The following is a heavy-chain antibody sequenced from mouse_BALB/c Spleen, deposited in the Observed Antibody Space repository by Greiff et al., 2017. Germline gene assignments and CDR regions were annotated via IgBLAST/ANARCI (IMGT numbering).Heavy chain of an antibody. V-gene: IGHV1-87*01. J-gene: IGHJ4*01. CDR1: GYTFTSYW. CDR2: IYPGDGDT. CDR3: ARFYYGSSYAMDY. Sequence: SGAELARPGASVKLSCKASGYTFTSYWMQWVKQRPGQGLEWIGAIYPGDGDTRYTQKFKGKATLTADKSSSTAYMQLSSLASEDSAVYYCARFYYGSSYAMDYWGQGTSVTVSS. D-gene: IGHD1-1*01.